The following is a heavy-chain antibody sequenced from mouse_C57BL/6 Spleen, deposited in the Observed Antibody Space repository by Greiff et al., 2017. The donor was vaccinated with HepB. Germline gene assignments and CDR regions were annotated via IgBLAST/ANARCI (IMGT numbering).Heavy chain of an antibody. V-gene: IGHV1-4*01. CDR1: GYTFTSYT. Sequence: QVHVKQSGAELARPGASVKMSCKASGYTFTSYTMHWVNQRPGQGLEWIGYINPSSGYTKYNQKFKDKATLTADKSSSTAYMQLSSLTSEDSAVYYCARDGLYFDYWGQGTTLTVSS. CDR2: INPSSGYT. CDR3: ARDGLYFDY. D-gene: IGHD3-1*01. J-gene: IGHJ2*01.